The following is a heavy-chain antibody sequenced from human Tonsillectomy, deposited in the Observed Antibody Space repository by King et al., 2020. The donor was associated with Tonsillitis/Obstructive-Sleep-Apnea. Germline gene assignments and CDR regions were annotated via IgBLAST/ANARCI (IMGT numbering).Heavy chain of an antibody. Sequence: VQLQQWGAGLLKPSETLSLTCAVYGGSFSGYYWSWIRQPPGKGLEWIGEINHSGSTNYNPSLKSRVTISVDTSKNQFSLKLSSVTAADTAVYYCASGVPAAIADYYYYYMYVWGKGTTVTVSS. CDR2: INHSGST. J-gene: IGHJ6*03. V-gene: IGHV4-34*01. CDR3: ASGVPAAIADYYYYYMYV. CDR1: GGSFSGYY. D-gene: IGHD2-2*01.